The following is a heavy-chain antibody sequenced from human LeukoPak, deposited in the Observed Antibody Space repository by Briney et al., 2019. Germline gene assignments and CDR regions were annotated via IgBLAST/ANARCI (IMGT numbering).Heavy chain of an antibody. J-gene: IGHJ6*04. D-gene: IGHD3-9*01. CDR3: ARAVLAYDILTGMDV. CDR1: GYTFTSYD. Sequence: SVKVSCKASGYTFTSYDINWVRQATGQGLEWMGGIIPIFGTANYAQKFQGRVTITTDESTSTAYMELSSLRSEDTAVYYCARAVLAYDILTGMDVWGKGTTVTVSS. CDR2: IIPIFGTA. V-gene: IGHV1-69*05.